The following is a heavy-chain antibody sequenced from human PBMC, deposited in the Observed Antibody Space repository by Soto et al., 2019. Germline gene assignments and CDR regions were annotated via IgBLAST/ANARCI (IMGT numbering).Heavy chain of an antibody. CDR1: GFTFSNYA. Sequence: GSLRLSCSASGFTFSNYAMHWVRQAPGKGLEYVSAISSNGVSTYYADSVKGRFTISRDNSKNTLYLQMSSLRAEDTAVYYCVKDKYSTNYYFDYWGQGTLVTVSS. V-gene: IGHV3-64D*06. CDR3: VKDKYSTNYYFDY. D-gene: IGHD6-13*01. J-gene: IGHJ4*02. CDR2: ISSNGVST.